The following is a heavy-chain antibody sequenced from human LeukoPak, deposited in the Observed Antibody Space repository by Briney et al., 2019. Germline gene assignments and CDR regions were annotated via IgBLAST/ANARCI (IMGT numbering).Heavy chain of an antibody. CDR2: ISSSSSYT. D-gene: IGHD3-10*01. CDR3: AREGGYGSGRGWFDP. V-gene: IGHV3-11*05. CDR1: GFTFSDYY. Sequence: GGSLRLSCAASGFTFSDYYMTWIRQAPGKGLEWVSYISSSSSYTEYADSVKGRFTISRDNAKNSVCLQMNSLRADDTAVYYCAREGGYGSGRGWFDPWGQGTLVTVSS. J-gene: IGHJ5*02.